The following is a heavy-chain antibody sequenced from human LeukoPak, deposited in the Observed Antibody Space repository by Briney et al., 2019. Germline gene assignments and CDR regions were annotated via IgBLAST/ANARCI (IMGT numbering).Heavy chain of an antibody. J-gene: IGHJ4*02. CDR2: ISASGGST. CDR1: EFTFSTYG. Sequence: GGSLRLSCAASEFTFSTYGMSWVRQAPGKGLEWVSLISASGGSTYYADSVKGRFTISRDNSKNTLYLQMNSLRAEDTASYYCAKVRSGYYFDYWGQGTLVTVSS. CDR3: AKVRSGYYFDY. V-gene: IGHV3-23*01. D-gene: IGHD3-22*01.